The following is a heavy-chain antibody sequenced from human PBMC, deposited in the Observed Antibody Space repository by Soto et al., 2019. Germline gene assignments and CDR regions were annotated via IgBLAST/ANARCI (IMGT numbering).Heavy chain of an antibody. D-gene: IGHD3-22*01. Sequence: GASVKVSCKASGYTFTSYDINWVRQATGQGLEWMGWMNPNSGNTGYAQKFQGRVTMTRNTSISTAYMELSSLRSEDTAVYYCASGLDYYDSSGYFPMFWGQGTLVTRLL. J-gene: IGHJ4*02. CDR1: GYTFTSYD. CDR2: MNPNSGNT. V-gene: IGHV1-8*01. CDR3: ASGLDYYDSSGYFPMF.